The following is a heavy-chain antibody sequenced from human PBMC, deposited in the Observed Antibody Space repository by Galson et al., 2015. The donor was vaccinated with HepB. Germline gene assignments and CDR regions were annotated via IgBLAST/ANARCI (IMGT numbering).Heavy chain of an antibody. D-gene: IGHD2-21*01. V-gene: IGHV3-30*18. J-gene: IGHJ6*03. Sequence: SLRLSCAASGFTFSSYGMYCVRRAPGKGLEWVAVVSNDVSSEYYADSVKGRFTISRDNSRNTLYLQMNSLRAEDTAVYYCAKDASAAGIYYYYYYYMDVWGKGTTVTVSS. CDR3: AKDASAAGIYYYYYYYMDV. CDR2: VSNDVSSE. CDR1: GFTFSSYG.